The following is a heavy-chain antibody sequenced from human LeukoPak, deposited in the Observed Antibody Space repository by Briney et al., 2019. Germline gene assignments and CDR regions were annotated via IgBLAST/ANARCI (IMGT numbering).Heavy chain of an antibody. J-gene: IGHJ4*02. CDR1: GGSFSGYY. CDR3: AREEPMAIDY. Sequence: SETLSLTYAVYGGSFSGYYWSWIRQPPGKGLEWIGEINHSGSTNYNPSLKSRVTISVDTSKNQFSLKLSSVTAADTAVYYCAREEPMAIDYWGQGTLVTVSS. D-gene: IGHD5-24*01. V-gene: IGHV4-34*01. CDR2: INHSGST.